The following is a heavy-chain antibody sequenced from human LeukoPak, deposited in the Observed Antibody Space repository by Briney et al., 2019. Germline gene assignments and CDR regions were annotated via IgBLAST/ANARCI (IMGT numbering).Heavy chain of an antibody. Sequence: PGGSLRLSCAASGFTFSSYSMNWVRQAPGKGLEWVSSISSSSSYIYYADSVKGRFTISRDNAKNTLYLQMNSLRAEDTAVYYCATIQLWFGEGGNDYWGQGTLVTVSS. D-gene: IGHD5-18*01. CDR2: ISSSSSYI. V-gene: IGHV3-21*01. CDR1: GFTFSSYS. CDR3: ATIQLWFGEGGNDY. J-gene: IGHJ4*02.